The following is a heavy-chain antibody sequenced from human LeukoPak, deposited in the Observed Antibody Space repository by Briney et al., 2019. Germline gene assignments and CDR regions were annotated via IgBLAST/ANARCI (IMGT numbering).Heavy chain of an antibody. V-gene: IGHV4-39*07. CDR2: IYYSGST. CDR1: GGSISSSSYY. CDR3: ARDGPPRYYDFWSGYSARAFDI. D-gene: IGHD3-3*01. Sequence: SETLSLTCTVSGGSISSSSYYWGWIRQPPGKGLEWIGSIYYSGSTYYNPSLKSRVTISVDTSKNQFSLKLSSVTAADTAVYYCARDGPPRYYDFWSGYSARAFDIWGQGTMVTVSS. J-gene: IGHJ3*02.